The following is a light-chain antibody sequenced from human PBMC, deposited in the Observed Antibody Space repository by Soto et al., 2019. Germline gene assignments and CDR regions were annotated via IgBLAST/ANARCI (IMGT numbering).Light chain of an antibody. Sequence: QSVLTQPPSVSAAPGQKVTISCSGSSSNIGNNYVSWYQQLPGTAPKLLIYDNNKRPSGIPDRFSGSKSGTSATLGITGLQTGDEAYYYCGTWDSSLSAGNYVFGTGTKSPS. CDR2: DNN. CDR3: GTWDSSLSAGNYV. V-gene: IGLV1-51*01. J-gene: IGLJ1*01. CDR1: SSNIGNNY.